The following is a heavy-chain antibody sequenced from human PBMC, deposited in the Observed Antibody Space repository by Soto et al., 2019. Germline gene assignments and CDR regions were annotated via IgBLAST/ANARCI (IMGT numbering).Heavy chain of an antibody. CDR2: MWYDGNNE. Sequence: QVQLVESGGGAVQPGRSLRLSCAASGFTFSSYAMHWVRQAPGKGLEWVAVMWYDGNNENYADSVKGRFTISRDNSKNTLYLQMNSLRFDDTAVYYCARLGSDFLGQVTLVTVSS. CDR1: GFTFSSYA. D-gene: IGHD1-26*01. V-gene: IGHV3-33*01. J-gene: IGHJ4*02. CDR3: ARLGSDF.